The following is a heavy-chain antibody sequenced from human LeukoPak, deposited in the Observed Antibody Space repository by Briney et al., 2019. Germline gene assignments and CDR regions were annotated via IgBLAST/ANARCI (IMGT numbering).Heavy chain of an antibody. CDR3: ARLDRNWGQVGY. V-gene: IGHV4-39*01. D-gene: IGHD7-27*01. CDR1: SGSISSSSYY. J-gene: IGHJ4*02. Sequence: SETLSLTCTVSSGSISSSSYYWGWIRQPPGKGLEWIGSIYYSGSTYYNPSLKSRVTISVDTSKNQFSLKLSSVTAADTAVYYCARLDRNWGQVGYWGQGTLVTVSS. CDR2: IYYSGST.